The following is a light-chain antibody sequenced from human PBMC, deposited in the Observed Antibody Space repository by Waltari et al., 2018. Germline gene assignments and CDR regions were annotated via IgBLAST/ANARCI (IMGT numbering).Light chain of an antibody. CDR2: YNS. CDR1: DISSKS. Sequence: SYVLSQPPSVSVAPGKTARITCGGKDISSKSVHWDRQKPGQALVRVSRYNSDRPAGIQERFSGSKSGNTATLAISRVEGGDEADYYCQVWDSASDHPAVVFGGGTKVTVL. CDR3: QVWDSASDHPAVV. V-gene: IGLV3-21*04. J-gene: IGLJ2*01.